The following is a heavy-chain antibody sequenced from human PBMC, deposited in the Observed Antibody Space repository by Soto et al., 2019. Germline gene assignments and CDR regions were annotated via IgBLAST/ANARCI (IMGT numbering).Heavy chain of an antibody. CDR3: ARCDGDYFDY. D-gene: IGHD4-17*01. J-gene: IGHJ4*02. CDR1: GGSISSGGYY. V-gene: IGHV4-31*03. Sequence: QVQLQESGPGLVKPSQTLSLTCTVSGGSISSGGYYWSWIRQHPGKVLEWIGYIYYSGSTYYNPYLKSRVTLSVDTSKKQLSLKLSSVTAADTAVYYCARCDGDYFDYWGQGTLVTVSS. CDR2: IYYSGST.